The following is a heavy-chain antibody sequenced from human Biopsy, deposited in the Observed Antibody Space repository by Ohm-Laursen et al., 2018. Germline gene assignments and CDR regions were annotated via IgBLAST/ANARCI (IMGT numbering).Heavy chain of an antibody. Sequence: SLRLSCSASGFTLTDSGMHWVRQAPGKGLEWVALISYDGSYKNYGDSVKGRFTISRDNSKNTLYLQMNSLRPEDTAVYYCAKQGATILSSFDSWGQGTLVTVSS. J-gene: IGHJ5*01. CDR3: AKQGATILSSFDS. D-gene: IGHD3-9*01. CDR1: GFTLTDSG. V-gene: IGHV3-30*18. CDR2: ISYDGSYK.